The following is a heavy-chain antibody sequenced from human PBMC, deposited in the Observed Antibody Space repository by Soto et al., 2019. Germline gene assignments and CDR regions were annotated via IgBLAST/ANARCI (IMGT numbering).Heavy chain of an antibody. CDR1: GGSISSYY. CDR3: AREISDDSSGDDAFDF. Sequence: SETLSLTCTVSGGSISSYYWSWIRQPAGKGLEWIGRIYTSGSTNYNPSLKSRVTMSVDTSKNQFSLKLSSVTAAETAVNYCAREISDDSSGDDAFDFWGQGTMVTVS. CDR2: IYTSGST. V-gene: IGHV4-4*07. J-gene: IGHJ3*01. D-gene: IGHD3-22*01.